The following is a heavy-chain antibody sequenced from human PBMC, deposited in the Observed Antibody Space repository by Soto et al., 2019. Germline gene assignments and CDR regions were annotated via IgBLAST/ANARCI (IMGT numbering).Heavy chain of an antibody. D-gene: IGHD5-12*01. J-gene: IGHJ1*01. CDR1: VYTYTSYH. CDR2: MNRNSGNT. CDR3: ARGPKTYTGSDFYKH. Sequence: SVKVSCRSSVYTYTSYHTNAVRHATGQGLQWMGWMNRNSGNTGYAQKFQGRVTMTRNTSISTAYMELSSLRSEDTAVYYCARGPKTYTGSDFYKHWGQGTLVTVSS. V-gene: IGHV1-8*01.